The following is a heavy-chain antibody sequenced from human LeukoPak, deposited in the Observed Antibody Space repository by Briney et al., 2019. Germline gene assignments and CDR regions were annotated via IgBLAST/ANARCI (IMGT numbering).Heavy chain of an antibody. CDR3: AKATSYYDFWSGPGDY. V-gene: IGHV3-30*02. CDR2: IRYDGSNK. Sequence: GGSLRLSCAASGFTFSSYGMHWVRQAPGKGLEWVAFIRYDGSNKYYADSVKGRFTISRDNSKNTLYLQMNSLRAEDTAVYYCAKATSYYDFWSGPGDYWGQGTLVTVSS. J-gene: IGHJ4*02. CDR1: GFTFSSYG. D-gene: IGHD3-3*01.